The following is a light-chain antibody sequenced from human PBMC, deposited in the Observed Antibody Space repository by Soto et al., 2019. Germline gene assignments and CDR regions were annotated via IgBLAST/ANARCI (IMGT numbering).Light chain of an antibody. V-gene: IGKV3-20*01. CDR3: QQYCCSPIT. CDR2: GAS. Sequence: EIVLTQSPGTLSLSPGERATLSCRASQGVSTSYLAWYQPKPGQAPRLLIYGASSRATGIPDRFSGSGSVTDFTLTISRLQPEDFAVYFCQQYCCSPITFGGGTKVEIK. J-gene: IGKJ4*01. CDR1: QGVSTSY.